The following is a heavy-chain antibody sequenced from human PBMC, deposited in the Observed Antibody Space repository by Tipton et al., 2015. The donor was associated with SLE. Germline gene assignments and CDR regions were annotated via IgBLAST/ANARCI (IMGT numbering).Heavy chain of an antibody. J-gene: IGHJ3*02. V-gene: IGHV4-59*01. Sequence: TLSLTCAVYGGSFSGYYWSWIRQPPGKGLEWIGYIYYSGSTNYNPSLKSRVTISVDTSKNQFSLKLSSVTAADTAVYYCARVRGTYYDFWSGYYSDAFDIWGQGTMVTVSS. D-gene: IGHD3-3*01. CDR1: GGSFSGYY. CDR3: ARVRGTYYDFWSGYYSDAFDI. CDR2: IYYSGST.